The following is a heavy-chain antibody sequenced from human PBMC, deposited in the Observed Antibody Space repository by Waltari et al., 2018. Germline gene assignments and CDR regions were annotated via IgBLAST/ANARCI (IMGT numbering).Heavy chain of an antibody. J-gene: IGHJ4*02. V-gene: IGHV1-2*06. CDR3: ARGYGSAWYAVGDC. CDR1: GYTFSDNY. D-gene: IGHD6-19*01. Sequence: QVQLLQSGAEVKAPGASVKVSGTASGYTFSDNYIHWVRQAPGQGLEWMGRINPNSGGTNSAQKFQGRVTLTRDTSISTAYMELSRLTSDDPAVYYCARGYGSAWYAVGDCWGQGTLVTVSS. CDR2: INPNSGGT.